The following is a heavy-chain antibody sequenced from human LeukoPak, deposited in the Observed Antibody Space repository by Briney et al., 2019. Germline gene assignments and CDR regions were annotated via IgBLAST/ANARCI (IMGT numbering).Heavy chain of an antibody. CDR1: GGSISSSSYY. CDR3: ARGKVPGDLDY. Sequence: SETLSLTCTVSGGSISSSSYYWGWIRRPPGKGLEWIGSIYSSGSTYYNPSLRSRVTISVDTSKNQFSLKLSSVTAADTAVYYCARGKVPGDLDYWGQGTLVTVSS. V-gene: IGHV4-39*07. CDR2: IYSSGST. J-gene: IGHJ4*02. D-gene: IGHD2-21*01.